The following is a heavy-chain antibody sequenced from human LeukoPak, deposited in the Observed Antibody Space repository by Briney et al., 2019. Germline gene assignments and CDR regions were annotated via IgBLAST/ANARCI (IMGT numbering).Heavy chain of an antibody. CDR2: ISSIGST. CDR1: DDSFSTHY. Sequence: SETLSLTCTVSDDSFSTHYWTWIRQPPGKGLEWIGYISSIGSTNYNPPLKSRVTISVDTSKKQFSLKMTSVTAADTAVYFCVRTRLSDHIVPAAERADDACDMWGQGTMVTVSS. CDR3: VRTRLSDHIVPAAERADDACDM. D-gene: IGHD2-2*01. V-gene: IGHV4-59*11. J-gene: IGHJ3*02.